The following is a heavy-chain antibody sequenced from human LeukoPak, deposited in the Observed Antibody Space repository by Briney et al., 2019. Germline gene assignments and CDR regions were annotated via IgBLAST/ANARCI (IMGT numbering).Heavy chain of an antibody. Sequence: GGSLRLSCAASGFTFSSYEMNWVRQAPGKGLEWVSYISSSGSTIYYADSVKGRFTISRDNAKNSLYLQMNSLRAEDTAVYYCAKSGYDFGGWFDPWGQGTLVTVSS. CDR3: AKSGYDFGGWFDP. V-gene: IGHV3-48*03. CDR2: ISSSGSTI. CDR1: GFTFSSYE. D-gene: IGHD5-12*01. J-gene: IGHJ5*02.